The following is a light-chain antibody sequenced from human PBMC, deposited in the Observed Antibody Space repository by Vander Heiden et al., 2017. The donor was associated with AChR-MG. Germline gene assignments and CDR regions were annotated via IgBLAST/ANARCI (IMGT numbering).Light chain of an antibody. J-gene: IGKJ2*01. CDR2: GAS. Sequence: EIVMTQSPATLSVSPGERATLSCRASQSVTRSLAWYQQKPGQAPRLLIYGASSRATGIPDRFSGSGSGTEFTLTISSLQSEDSAVYYCQQYDIWYTFGQGTKLEIK. V-gene: IGKV3-15*01. CDR3: QQYDIWYT. CDR1: QSVTRS.